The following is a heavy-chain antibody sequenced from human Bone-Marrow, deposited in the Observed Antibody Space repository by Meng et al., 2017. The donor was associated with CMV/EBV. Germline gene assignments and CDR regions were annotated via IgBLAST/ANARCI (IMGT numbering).Heavy chain of an antibody. Sequence: GGSLRLSCAASGFTFSTYGMIWVRQAPGKGLEWVSTISASGRSTNYADSVKGRFTISRDNAKNSLYPQMNSLRAEDTAVYDCARGPRFGELFDWGQGTLVTVSS. CDR1: GFTFSTYG. D-gene: IGHD3-10*01. CDR2: ISASGRST. CDR3: ARGPRFGELFD. V-gene: IGHV3-23*01. J-gene: IGHJ4*02.